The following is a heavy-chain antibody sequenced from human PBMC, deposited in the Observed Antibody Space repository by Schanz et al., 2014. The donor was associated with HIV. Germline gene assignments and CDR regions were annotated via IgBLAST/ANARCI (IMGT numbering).Heavy chain of an antibody. CDR2: IIPIFDTT. V-gene: IGHV1-69*06. CDR3: ARTYTGDWSTGAD. Sequence: QVQLVQSGAEVKKPGSSVKVSCKASGGTFSSSAISWVRQAPGQGLEGMGGIIPIFDTTNYAQKFQGRVTITADKSTSTVYMDLSSLRSEDTAVYYCARTYTGDWSTGADWGQGTLVTVSS. CDR1: GGTFSSSA. D-gene: IGHD2-21*02. J-gene: IGHJ4*02.